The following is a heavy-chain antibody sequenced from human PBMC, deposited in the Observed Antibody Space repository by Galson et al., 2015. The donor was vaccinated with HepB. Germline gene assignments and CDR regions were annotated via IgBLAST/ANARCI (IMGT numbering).Heavy chain of an antibody. J-gene: IGHJ6*03. CDR3: ARDRWGGYDSPYYYYYMDV. CDR2: TYYRSKWYN. D-gene: IGHD5-12*01. V-gene: IGHV6-1*01. CDR1: GDSVSSNSAA. Sequence: CAISGDSVSSNSAAWNWIRQSPSRGLEWLGRTYYRSKWYNDYAVSVKSRITINPDTSKNQFSLQLNSVTPEDTAVYYCARDRWGGYDSPYYYYYMDVWGKGTTVTVSS.